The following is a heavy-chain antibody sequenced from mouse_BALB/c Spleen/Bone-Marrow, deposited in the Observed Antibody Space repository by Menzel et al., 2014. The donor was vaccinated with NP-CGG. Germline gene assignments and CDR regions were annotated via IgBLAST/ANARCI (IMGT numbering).Heavy chain of an antibody. J-gene: IGHJ4*01. CDR2: MNPSNGRT. CDR1: GYTFTSYW. CDR3: AREDILYAMDY. V-gene: IGHV1S81*02. Sequence: QVQLQQPGAELVKPGASVKLSCKAYGYTFTSYWMHWVKQRPGQGVEWIGEMNPSNGRTNYNEKFKSKSTLTVDKSSSTAYMQLSSLTSEDSAVYYCAREDILYAMDYWGQGTSVTVSS.